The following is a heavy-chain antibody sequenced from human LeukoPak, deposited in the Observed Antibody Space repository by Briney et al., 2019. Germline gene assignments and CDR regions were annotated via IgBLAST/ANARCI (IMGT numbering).Heavy chain of an antibody. CDR3: ARNDYGSGSYFYMDV. Sequence: SETLSLTCTVSGGSISSSSYYWSWIRQPPGKGLEWIGYIYYSGSTNYNPSLKSRVTISVDTSKNQFSLKLSSVTAADTAVYYCARNDYGSGSYFYMDVWGKGTTVTISS. CDR2: IYYSGST. V-gene: IGHV4-61*01. J-gene: IGHJ6*03. D-gene: IGHD3-10*01. CDR1: GGSISSSSYY.